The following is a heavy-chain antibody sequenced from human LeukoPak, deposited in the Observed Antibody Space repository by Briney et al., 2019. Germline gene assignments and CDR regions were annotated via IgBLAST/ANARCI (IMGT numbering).Heavy chain of an antibody. CDR1: GFTFSSYA. CDR2: INWNGGST. V-gene: IGHV3-20*04. J-gene: IGHJ4*02. CDR3: ARDLCSGGSCYDLDY. D-gene: IGHD2-15*01. Sequence: GGSLRLSCAASGFTFSSYAMSWVRQAPGKGLEWVSGINWNGGSTGYADSVKGRFTISRDNAKNSLYLQMNSLRAEDTALYYCARDLCSGGSCYDLDYWGQGTLVTVSS.